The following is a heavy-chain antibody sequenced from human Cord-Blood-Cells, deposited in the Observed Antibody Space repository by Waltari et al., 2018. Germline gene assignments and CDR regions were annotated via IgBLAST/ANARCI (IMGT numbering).Heavy chain of an antibody. J-gene: IGHJ3*02. Sequence: EVQLVESGGGLVKPGGSLRLPCAASGFTFSNAWMSWVRQAPGKGLEWVGRIKSKTDGGTTDYAAPVKGRFTISRDDSKNTLYLQMNSLKTEDTAVYYCTTEYYDCWSGYGAAFDIWGQGTMVTVSS. D-gene: IGHD3-3*01. CDR3: TTEYYDCWSGYGAAFDI. CDR2: IKSKTDGGTT. CDR1: GFTFSNAW. V-gene: IGHV3-15*01.